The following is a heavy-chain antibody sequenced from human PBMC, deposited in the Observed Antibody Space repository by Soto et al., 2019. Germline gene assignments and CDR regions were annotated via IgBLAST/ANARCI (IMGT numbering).Heavy chain of an antibody. J-gene: IGHJ6*02. Sequence: ASVKVSCKASDYTFTSYGISWVRQAPGQGLEWMGWISTYNGNTNYAQKVQGRVTMTTDTSTSTAYMELRSLRSDDTAVYYCARVRYQRPSGAKEDYYYYGMDVWGQGTTVTVSS. CDR1: DYTFTSYG. CDR2: ISTYNGNT. D-gene: IGHD2-2*01. CDR3: ARVRYQRPSGAKEDYYYYGMDV. V-gene: IGHV1-18*04.